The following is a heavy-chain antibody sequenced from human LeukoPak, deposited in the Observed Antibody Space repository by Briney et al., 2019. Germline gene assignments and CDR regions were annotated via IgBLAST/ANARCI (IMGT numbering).Heavy chain of an antibody. V-gene: IGHV3-30*18. D-gene: IGHD2-21*01. CDR1: GFNFNSYG. CDR3: AKESVWDY. Sequence: GSLRLSCAASGFNFNSYGMHWVRQAPGKGLEWVATISYDGSHEFYADSVRGRFTISRDNSKYTLYLQMNSLRPEDTAVYYCAKESVWDYWGQGTLVTVSS. J-gene: IGHJ4*02. CDR2: ISYDGSHE.